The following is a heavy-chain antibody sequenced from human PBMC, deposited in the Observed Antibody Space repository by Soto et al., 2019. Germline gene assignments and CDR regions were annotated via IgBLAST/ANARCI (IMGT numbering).Heavy chain of an antibody. CDR3: AAVVPNGY. CDR1: GGTFSAYA. J-gene: IGHJ4*02. D-gene: IGHD2-15*01. Sequence: SVKVSCKASGGTFSAYAISWVRQAPGQGLEWMGGILPLSGTSNYTQRFQGRVTITADKSTSTAYMELSSLRSDDTAVYYCAAVVPNGYWGQGTLVTVSS. CDR2: ILPLSGTS. V-gene: IGHV1-69*06.